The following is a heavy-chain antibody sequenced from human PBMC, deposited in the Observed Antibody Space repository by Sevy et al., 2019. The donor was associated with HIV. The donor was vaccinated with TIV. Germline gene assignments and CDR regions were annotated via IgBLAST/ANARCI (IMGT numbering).Heavy chain of an antibody. V-gene: IGHV3-30*02. J-gene: IGHJ6*02. Sequence: GGSLRLSCAASGFTFSSYGMHWVRQAPGKGLEWVAFIRYDGSNKYYADSVKGRFTISRDNSKNTLYLQMNSLRAEDTAVYYCASAFHIVVVPAAYYYYGMDVWGQGTTVTVSS. CDR2: IRYDGSNK. D-gene: IGHD2-2*01. CDR1: GFTFSSYG. CDR3: ASAFHIVVVPAAYYYYGMDV.